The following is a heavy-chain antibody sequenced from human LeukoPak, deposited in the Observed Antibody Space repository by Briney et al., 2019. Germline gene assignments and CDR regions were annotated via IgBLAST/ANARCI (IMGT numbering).Heavy chain of an antibody. CDR1: GFTLSSYA. CDR3: ARSHVDTAMVDDY. V-gene: IGHV3-30-3*01. D-gene: IGHD5-18*01. CDR2: ISYDGSNK. J-gene: IGHJ4*02. Sequence: GGSLRLSCAASGFTLSSYAMHWVRQAPGKGLEWVAVISYDGSNKYYADSVKGRFTISRDNSKNTLYLQMNGLRAEDTAVYYCARSHVDTAMVDDYWGQGTLVTVSS.